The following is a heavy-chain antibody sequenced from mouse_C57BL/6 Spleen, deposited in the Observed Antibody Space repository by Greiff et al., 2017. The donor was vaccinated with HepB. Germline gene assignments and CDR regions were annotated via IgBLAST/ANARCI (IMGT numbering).Heavy chain of an antibody. CDR3: ARPGSSFPFDY. V-gene: IGHV1-59*01. Sequence: QVQLKQPGAELVRPGTSVKLSCKASGYTFTSYWMHWVKQRPGQGLEWIGVIDPSDSYTNYNQKFKGKATLTVDTSSSTAYMQLSSLTSEDSAVYYCARPGSSFPFDYWGQGTTLTVSS. CDR1: GYTFTSYW. D-gene: IGHD1-1*01. CDR2: IDPSDSYT. J-gene: IGHJ2*01.